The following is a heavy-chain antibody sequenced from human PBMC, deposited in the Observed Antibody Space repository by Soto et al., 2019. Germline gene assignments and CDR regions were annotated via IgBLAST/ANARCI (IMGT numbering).Heavy chain of an antibody. CDR2: IYHSGST. V-gene: IGHV4-30-2*01. J-gene: IGHJ4*02. D-gene: IGHD1-26*01. Sequence: SETLSLTCAVSGGSISSGGYSWIWIRQPPGKGLEWIGYIYHSGSTYYNPSLKSRVTISVDRSKNQFSLKLSSVTAADTAVYYCARAGVVGATALDYWGQGTLVTVSS. CDR3: ARAGVVGATALDY. CDR1: GGSISSGGYS.